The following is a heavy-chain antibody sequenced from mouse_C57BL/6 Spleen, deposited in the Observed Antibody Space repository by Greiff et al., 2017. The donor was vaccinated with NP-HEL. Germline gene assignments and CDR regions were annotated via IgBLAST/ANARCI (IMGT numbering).Heavy chain of an antibody. CDR1: GFTFSDYG. J-gene: IGHJ3*01. Sequence: EVKLVESGGGLVKPGGSLKLSCAASGFTFSDYGMHWVRQAPEKGLEWVAYISSGSSTIYYADTVKGRFTISRDNAKNTLFLQMTSLRSEDTAMYYCARPGSSAWFAYWGQGTLVTVSA. CDR3: ARPGSSAWFAY. CDR2: ISSGSSTI. V-gene: IGHV5-17*01. D-gene: IGHD1-1*01.